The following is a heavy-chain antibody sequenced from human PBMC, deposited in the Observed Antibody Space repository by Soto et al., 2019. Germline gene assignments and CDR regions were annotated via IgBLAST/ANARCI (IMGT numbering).Heavy chain of an antibody. CDR1: GFTFSSYS. V-gene: IGHV3-21*01. D-gene: IGHD3-22*01. CDR3: ASIPRGSSAYWYYGDC. J-gene: IGHJ4*02. Sequence: EVQLVESGGGLVKPGGSLRLSCAASGFTFSSYSMNWVRQAPGKGLEWVSSISSSSSYIYYADSGKGRFTISRNNAKNSLYLQMNCLSDADTTVYNWASIPRGSSAYWYYGDCWGQGPLVTVSS. CDR2: ISSSSSYI.